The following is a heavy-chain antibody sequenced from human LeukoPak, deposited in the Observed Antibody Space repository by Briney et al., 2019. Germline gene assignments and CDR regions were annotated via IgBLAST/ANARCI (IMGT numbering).Heavy chain of an antibody. D-gene: IGHD2-2*01. V-gene: IGHV3-30*02. CDR1: GFTFSSYG. CDR2: IRYDGSNK. J-gene: IGHJ4*02. CDR3: AKVADPSSPFFDY. Sequence: GGSLRLSCAASGFTFSSYGMHWVRQAPGKGLEWVAFIRYDGSNKYYADSVKGRFTISRDNSKNTLYLQMNSLRAEDTAVYYCAKVADPSSPFFDYWGQGTLVTVSP.